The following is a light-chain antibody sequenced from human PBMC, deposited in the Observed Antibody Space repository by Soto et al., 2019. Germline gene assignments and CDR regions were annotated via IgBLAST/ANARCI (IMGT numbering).Light chain of an antibody. Sequence: EIVLTQSPATLSLSPGERATLSCRASQSVSSSYLAWYQHKPGQAPRLLIYGASSRATGIPDRFSGSGSGTDFTLTISRLEPEDCAVYYCQQYGSSSWTCGQGTKFE. J-gene: IGKJ1*01. CDR2: GAS. CDR1: QSVSSSY. CDR3: QQYGSSSWT. V-gene: IGKV3-20*01.